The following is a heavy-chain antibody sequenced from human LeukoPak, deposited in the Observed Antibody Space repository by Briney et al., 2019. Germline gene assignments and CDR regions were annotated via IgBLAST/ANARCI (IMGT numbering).Heavy chain of an antibody. CDR1: GYSFTSYW. CDR2: IYPGDSDT. D-gene: IGHD6-13*01. J-gene: IGHJ4*02. Sequence: GESLKISCKGSGYSFTSYWIGWVRQMPGKGLEWMGIIYPGDSDTRYSPSFQGQVTISADKSISTAYLQWSSLKASDTAMYYCARSADIAAAGTRGADYWGQGTLVTVSS. CDR3: ARSADIAAAGTRGADY. V-gene: IGHV5-51*01.